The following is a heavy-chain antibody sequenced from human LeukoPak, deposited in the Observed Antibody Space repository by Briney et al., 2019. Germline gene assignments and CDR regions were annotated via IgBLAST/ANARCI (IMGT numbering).Heavy chain of an antibody. CDR2: LIPVFGTA. Sequence: GASVKVSCKPSGGTFSTYTITWVRQAPGQGLEWMGGLIPVFGTANYAQKFQGRVTVATDESTSTAYLELSSLISDDTAIYYCARVDRYYYYLDVWGKGTAVTVPS. CDR1: GGTFSTYT. J-gene: IGHJ6*03. V-gene: IGHV1-69*05. CDR3: ARVDRYYYYLDV.